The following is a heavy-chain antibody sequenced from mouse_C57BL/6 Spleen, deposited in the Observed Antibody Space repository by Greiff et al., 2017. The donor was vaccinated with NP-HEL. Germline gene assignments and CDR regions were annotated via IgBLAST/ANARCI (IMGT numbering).Heavy chain of an antibody. Sequence: VTLKESGAELVKPGASVKLSCTASGFNIKDYYMHWVKQRTEQGLEWIGRIDPEDGETKYAPKFQGKATITADTSSNTAYLQLSSLTSEDTAVYYCASGGSTMVSSYAMDYWGQGTSVTVSS. V-gene: IGHV14-2*01. CDR3: ASGGSTMVSSYAMDY. CDR1: GFNIKDYY. CDR2: IDPEDGET. J-gene: IGHJ4*01. D-gene: IGHD2-1*01.